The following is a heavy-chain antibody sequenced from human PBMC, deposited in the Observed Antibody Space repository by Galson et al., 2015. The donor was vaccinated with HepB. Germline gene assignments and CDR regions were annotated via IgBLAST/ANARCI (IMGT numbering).Heavy chain of an antibody. V-gene: IGHV3-48*01. Sequence: SLRLSCAASGFTFSSYSMNWVRQAPGKGLEWVSSISSSSSTIYYADSVKGRFTISRDNAKNSLYLQMNSLRAEDTAVYYCARNWVVAGTLINYFDYWGQGTLVTVSS. D-gene: IGHD6-19*01. CDR2: ISSSSSTI. J-gene: IGHJ4*02. CDR3: ARNWVVAGTLINYFDY. CDR1: GFTFSSYS.